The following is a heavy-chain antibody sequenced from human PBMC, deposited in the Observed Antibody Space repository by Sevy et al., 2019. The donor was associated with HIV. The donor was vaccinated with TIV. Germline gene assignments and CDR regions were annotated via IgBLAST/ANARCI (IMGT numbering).Heavy chain of an antibody. CDR3: AREGSLRYFDL. D-gene: IGHD3-10*01. CDR1: GFTFSSYG. CDR2: ISSRDNTI. V-gene: IGHV3-48*04. Sequence: GGSLRLSCAASGFTFSSYGMHWVRQAPGRGLEWVSYISSRDNTIYYADSVKGRFTISRDNAKNSLYLQMNSLRAEDTALYYCAREGSLRYFDLWGRGTLVTVSS. J-gene: IGHJ2*01.